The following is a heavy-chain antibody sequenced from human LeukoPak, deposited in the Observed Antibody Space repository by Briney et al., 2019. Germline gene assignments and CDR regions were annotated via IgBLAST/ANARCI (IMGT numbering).Heavy chain of an antibody. Sequence: GRSLRLSCAASGFTFSSYAMHWVRQAPGKGLEWVAVISYDGSNKYYADSVKGRFTISRDNSKNTLYLQMNSLRAEDTAVYYCAKAGYCSSTSCYRNHGMDVWGQGTTVTVFS. V-gene: IGHV3-30-3*01. D-gene: IGHD2-2*02. J-gene: IGHJ6*02. CDR2: ISYDGSNK. CDR1: GFTFSSYA. CDR3: AKAGYCSSTSCYRNHGMDV.